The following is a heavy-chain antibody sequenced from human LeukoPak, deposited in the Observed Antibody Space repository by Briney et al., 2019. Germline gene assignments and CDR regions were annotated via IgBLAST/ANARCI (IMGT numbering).Heavy chain of an antibody. J-gene: IGHJ4*02. D-gene: IGHD3-16*01. V-gene: IGHV3-7*03. CDR1: GFTFSSYW. CDR2: IKEDGSEK. Sequence: GGSLRLSCAASGFTFSSYWMSWVRQAPGKGLEWVANIKEDGSEKFYVGSVRGRFTISRDNSKNTLYLQINSLRAEDTAVYFCAKDRLGGPYFFHYWGQGTLVTVSS. CDR3: AKDRLGGPYFFHY.